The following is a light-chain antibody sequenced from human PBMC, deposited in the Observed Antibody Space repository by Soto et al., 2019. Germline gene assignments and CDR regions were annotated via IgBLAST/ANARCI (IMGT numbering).Light chain of an antibody. CDR2: EGS. CDR3: CSYAGSRSWV. V-gene: IGLV2-23*01. J-gene: IGLJ3*02. Sequence: SALTQPASVSGSPGQSITISCTGTNNDVENYNLVSWYQQHPGKAPKLRIYEGSKQPSGVSNRFSGSKSANTASLTISGLQAEDEADYYCCSYAGSRSWVFGGGTKLTVL. CDR1: NNDVENYNL.